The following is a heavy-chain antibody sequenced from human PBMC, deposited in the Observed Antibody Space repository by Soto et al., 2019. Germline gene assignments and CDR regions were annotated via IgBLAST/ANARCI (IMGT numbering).Heavy chain of an antibody. V-gene: IGHV1-3*05. Sequence: QVQLVQSGAEEKKPGASVKVSCKASGYTFTGYAMHWVRQAPGQRLEWMGWINAGNGNTKYSQKFQGRVTITRDTSASTAYMDLSSLRSEDTAVYYCARAVAVPADFVFWGQGTLVTVSS. J-gene: IGHJ4*02. D-gene: IGHD6-19*01. CDR3: ARAVAVPADFVF. CDR2: INAGNGNT. CDR1: GYTFTGYA.